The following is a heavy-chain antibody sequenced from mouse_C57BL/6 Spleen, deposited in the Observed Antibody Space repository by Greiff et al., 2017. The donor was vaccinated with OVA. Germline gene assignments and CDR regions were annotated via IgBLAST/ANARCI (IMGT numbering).Heavy chain of an antibody. Sequence: EVQRVESGGGLVKPGGSLKLSCAASGFTFSDYGMHWVRQAPEKGLEWVAYISSGSSTIYYADTVKGRFTISRDNAKNTLFLQMTSLRSEDTAKDYCARKGDGSSPWYFDVWGTGTTVTVSS. CDR2: ISSGSSTI. V-gene: IGHV5-17*01. J-gene: IGHJ1*03. CDR3: ARKGDGSSPWYFDV. CDR1: GFTFSDYG. D-gene: IGHD1-1*01.